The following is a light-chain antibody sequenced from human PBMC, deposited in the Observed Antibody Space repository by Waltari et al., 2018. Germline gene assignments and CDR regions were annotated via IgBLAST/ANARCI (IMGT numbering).Light chain of an antibody. Sequence: QTVVTQEPSLSVSPGGTVTLTCALSSGSLSTTSYATWYQQTPGQAPRTLVYKASARSSVVPDRFCGSILGNTAALTITGAQAEDESDYYCALYMGSGIWVFGGGTRLTVL. CDR2: KAS. J-gene: IGLJ3*02. CDR1: SGSLSTTSY. CDR3: ALYMGSGIWV. V-gene: IGLV8-61*01.